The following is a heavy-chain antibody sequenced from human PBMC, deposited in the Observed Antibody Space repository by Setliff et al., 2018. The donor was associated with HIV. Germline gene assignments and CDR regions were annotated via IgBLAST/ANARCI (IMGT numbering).Heavy chain of an antibody. V-gene: IGHV3-20*04. CDR3: AKDLGLREGSSPFDN. D-gene: IGHD3-16*01. CDR1: GFTFDDFG. J-gene: IGHJ4*02. CDR2: INWNGGST. Sequence: PGGSLRLSCAASGFTFDDFGMSWVRQCPGKGMEWVSSINWNGGSTGCADSVKGRFTISRDNATNSLYLQMNSLRVEDAAVYYCAKDLGLREGSSPFDNWGQGTLVTVSS.